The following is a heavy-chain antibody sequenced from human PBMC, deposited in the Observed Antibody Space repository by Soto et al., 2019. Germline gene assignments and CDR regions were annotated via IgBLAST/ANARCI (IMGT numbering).Heavy chain of an antibody. CDR3: ARLYDSGSPVDY. V-gene: IGHV4-31*03. CDR1: GGSINNSGYY. Sequence: QVQLQESGPGLVKPSQTLSLTCTVSGGSINNSGYYWSWIRQHPGKGLEWIGYIYYSGRTYYNPSLKSRVTISVDTSKNQFSLKLSSVTAADTAVYYCARLYDSGSPVDYWGQGTLVTVSS. D-gene: IGHD3-10*01. CDR2: IYYSGRT. J-gene: IGHJ4*02.